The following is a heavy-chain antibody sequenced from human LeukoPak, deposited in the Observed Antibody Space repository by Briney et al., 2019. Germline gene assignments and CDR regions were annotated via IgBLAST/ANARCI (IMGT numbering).Heavy chain of an antibody. D-gene: IGHD5-12*01. CDR2: IFYTGST. J-gene: IGHJ4*02. CDR1: GGSISSSSYY. V-gene: IGHV4-39*01. Sequence: PSETLSLTCTVSGGSISSSSYYWGWIRQPPGKGLEWIGSIFYTGSTYYPPSLKSRVTISVDTSENQFSLKLYSVTAADTAVYYCARMASSGYDLGYWGQGTLVIVSS. CDR3: ARMASSGYDLGY.